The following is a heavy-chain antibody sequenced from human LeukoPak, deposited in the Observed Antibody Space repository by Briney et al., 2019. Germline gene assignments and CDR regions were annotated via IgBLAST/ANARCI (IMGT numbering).Heavy chain of an antibody. D-gene: IGHD1-26*01. V-gene: IGHV3-66*02. CDR2: IYSDGST. CDR3: ARDQRSESYYPWGWFDP. Sequence: GGSLRLSCAASGFAVSTNYLSWVRQAPGKGLKWVSVIYSDGSTYYTDSVKGRFTISRDNSKNTLYLQMNSLRPEDTAVYYCARDQRSESYYPWGWFDPWGQGTLVTVSS. J-gene: IGHJ5*02. CDR1: GFAVSTNY.